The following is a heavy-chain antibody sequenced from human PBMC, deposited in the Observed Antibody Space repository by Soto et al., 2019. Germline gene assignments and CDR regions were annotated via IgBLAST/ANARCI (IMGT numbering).Heavy chain of an antibody. CDR2: INAGNGNT. J-gene: IGHJ6*02. D-gene: IGHD3-22*01. CDR1: GYTFTSYG. V-gene: IGHV1-3*01. CDR3: ARDPNDSSAYYHNSYYGLEV. Sequence: RASVKVSCKASGYTFTSYGIHWVRQAPGQRLEWTGWINAGNGNTKYSEKFQGRVTITRDTSASTAYLELSSLRSEDTAVYYCARDPNDSSAYYHNSYYGLEVWGQGTTVRVSS.